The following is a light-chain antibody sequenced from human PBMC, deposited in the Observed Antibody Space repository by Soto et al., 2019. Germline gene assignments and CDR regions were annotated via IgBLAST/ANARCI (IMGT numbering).Light chain of an antibody. CDR1: QSISSY. CDR3: QQSYSTPYT. V-gene: IGKV1-39*01. Sequence: DIQMTQSPSSLSASVGDRVTITCRASQSISSYLNWYQQKPGRAPKLLIYGSSSLQSGVTSRFSGSGSGTDFTLTISSLQPEDFATYYCQQSYSTPYTFGQGPKLEIK. CDR2: GSS. J-gene: IGKJ2*01.